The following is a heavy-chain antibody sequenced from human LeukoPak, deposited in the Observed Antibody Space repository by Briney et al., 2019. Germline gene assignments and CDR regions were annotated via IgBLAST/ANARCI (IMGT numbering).Heavy chain of an antibody. D-gene: IGHD6-6*01. Sequence: GGSLRLSCAASGFTFSSYAMSWVRQAPGKGLEWVSAISGSGGSTYYADSVKGRFTTSRDNSKNTLYLQMISLRAEYTAVYYCAKDRSRHYFDYGGQGTLVTVPS. CDR2: ISGSGGST. J-gene: IGHJ4*01. CDR3: AKDRSRHYFDY. CDR1: GFTFSSYA. V-gene: IGHV3-23*01.